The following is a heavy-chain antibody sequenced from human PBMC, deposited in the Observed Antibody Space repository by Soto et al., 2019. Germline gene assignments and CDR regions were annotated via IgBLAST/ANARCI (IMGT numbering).Heavy chain of an antibody. D-gene: IGHD6-19*01. CDR2: INAGNGNT. V-gene: IGHV1-3*01. J-gene: IGHJ4*02. CDR1: GYTFTSYA. Sequence: QVQLVQSGAAVKKPGASVKVSCKASGYTFTSYAMHWVRQAPGQRLEWMGWINAGNGNTKYSQEVEGRVTITRDTSSSTAYMELSSLRSEETAVYYCARDLGGWPDYWGQGTLVTVSS. CDR3: ARDLGGWPDY.